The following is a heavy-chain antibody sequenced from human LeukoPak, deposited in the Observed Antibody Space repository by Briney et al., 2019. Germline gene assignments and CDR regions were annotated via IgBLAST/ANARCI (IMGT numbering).Heavy chain of an antibody. CDR3: ARASAVAGTRDY. D-gene: IGHD6-19*01. Sequence: PGGSLRLSCAASGFTFSSYWMSWVRQAPGKGLEWVANIKSDGSDKYYVDSVKGRFTISRDNAKNSLYLQMNSLRAEDTATYYCARASAVAGTRDYWGQGTLVTVSS. CDR1: GFTFSSYW. CDR2: IKSDGSDK. V-gene: IGHV3-7*01. J-gene: IGHJ4*02.